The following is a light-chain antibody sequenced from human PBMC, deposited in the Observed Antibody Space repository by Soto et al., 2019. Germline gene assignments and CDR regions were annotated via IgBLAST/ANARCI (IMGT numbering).Light chain of an antibody. Sequence: DIQMTQSPSSLSASIGDRVILTCQASQDIANSLNWYQHKPGKASKLLIYDASYLERGVPARFSGSGSGTDFSFTISSLQPEDIATYYCQQYENLPPTFGQGTRLEMK. V-gene: IGKV1-33*01. CDR1: QDIANS. CDR3: QQYENLPPT. CDR2: DAS. J-gene: IGKJ5*01.